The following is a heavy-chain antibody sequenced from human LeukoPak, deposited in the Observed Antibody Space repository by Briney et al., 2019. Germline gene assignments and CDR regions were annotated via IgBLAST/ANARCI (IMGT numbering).Heavy chain of an antibody. CDR2: INPNSDGT. CDR1: GYTFTGYY. D-gene: IGHD3-3*01. V-gene: IGHV1-2*02. CDR3: ARMYYDFWSGYYTGTIFDY. Sequence: GASVKVSCKASGYTFTGYYMHWVRQAPGQGLEWMGWINPNSDGTNYAQKFQGRVTMTRDTSISTAYMELSRLRSDDTAAYYCARMYYDFWSGYYTGTIFDYWGQGTLVTVSS. J-gene: IGHJ4*02.